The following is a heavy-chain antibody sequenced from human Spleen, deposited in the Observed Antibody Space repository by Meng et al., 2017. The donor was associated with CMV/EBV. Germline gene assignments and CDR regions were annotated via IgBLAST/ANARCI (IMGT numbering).Heavy chain of an antibody. CDR2: ISGSGGTT. J-gene: IGHJ6*02. V-gene: IGHV3-23*01. D-gene: IGHD2-15*01. Sequence: GESLKISCAASGFTFSDYYMSWVRQAPGKGLEWVSAISGSGGTTYYADSVKGRFTISRDNSKNTVYLQMNGLRAEDTAVYYCAKDGGVVVAAIPHYYYYGMDVWGQGTTVTVSS. CDR3: AKDGGVVVAAIPHYYYYGMDV. CDR1: GFTFSDYY.